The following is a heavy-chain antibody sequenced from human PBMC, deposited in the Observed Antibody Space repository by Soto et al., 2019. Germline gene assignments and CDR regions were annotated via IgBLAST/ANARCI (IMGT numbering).Heavy chain of an antibody. CDR1: GFSLSNARMS. CDR2: IFSNDEK. J-gene: IGHJ4*02. Sequence: QVTLKESGPVLVKPTETLTLTCTVSGFSLSNARMSVSWIRQPPGKALEWLAHIFSNDEKSYSTSLKSRLTISKDTSKSQVVLTMTNMDPVDTATYYCARMSVLITFGGVIVSDFDYWGQGTLVTVSS. CDR3: ARMSVLITFGGVIVSDFDY. D-gene: IGHD3-16*02. V-gene: IGHV2-26*01.